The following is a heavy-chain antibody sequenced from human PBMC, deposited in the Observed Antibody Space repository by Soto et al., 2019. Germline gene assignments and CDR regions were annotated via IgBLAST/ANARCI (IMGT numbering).Heavy chain of an antibody. Sequence: GGSLRLSCAASGFTFSDYYMSWIRQAPGKGLEWVSYISSSSSYTNYADSVKGRFTISRDNAKNSLYLQMNSLRAEDTAVYYCAKVLRGGGYSYGYVDYWGQGTLVTVSS. CDR1: GFTFSDYY. CDR3: AKVLRGGGYSYGYVDY. J-gene: IGHJ4*02. D-gene: IGHD5-18*01. CDR2: ISSSSSYT. V-gene: IGHV3-11*06.